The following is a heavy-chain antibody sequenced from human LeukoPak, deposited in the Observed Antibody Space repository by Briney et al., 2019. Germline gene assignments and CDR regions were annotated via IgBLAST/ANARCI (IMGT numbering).Heavy chain of an antibody. CDR2: INHSGST. CDR3: ARGSTVVPFEP. Sequence: SETLSLTCAVYGGSFRGCYWSWIRHPPGKGLERVGEINHSGSTKYNRSLKSRVTIAVDTSKNQFSLKLSSVTAADTAVYYCARGSTVVPFEPWGQGTLVTVSS. J-gene: IGHJ5*02. CDR1: GGSFRGCY. V-gene: IGHV4-34*01. D-gene: IGHD2-2*01.